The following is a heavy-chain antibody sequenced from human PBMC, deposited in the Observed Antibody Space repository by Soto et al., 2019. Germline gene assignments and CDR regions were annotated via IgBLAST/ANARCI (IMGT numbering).Heavy chain of an antibody. J-gene: IGHJ6*02. CDR2: IIPIFGTA. CDR1: GGTFSSYA. Sequence: QVQLVQSGAEVKKPGSSVKVSCKASGGTFSSYAISWVRQAPGQGLEWMGGIIPIFGTANYAQKFQGRVTITADESTSTAYMELSSLRSEDTAVYYCASFTVRVAAREDYYYYGMDVWGQGTKVTVSS. D-gene: IGHD6-6*01. V-gene: IGHV1-69*01. CDR3: ASFTVRVAAREDYYYYGMDV.